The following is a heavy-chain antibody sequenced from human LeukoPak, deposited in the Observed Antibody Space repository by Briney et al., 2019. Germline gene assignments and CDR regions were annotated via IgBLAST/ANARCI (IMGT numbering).Heavy chain of an antibody. J-gene: IGHJ4*02. D-gene: IGHD3-22*01. V-gene: IGHV3-23*01. CDR3: AKGGDSSGYHQYYFDY. CDR1: GFTFSSCA. Sequence: GGSLRLSCATSGFTFSSCAMTWVRQAPGKGLEWVSAISGSGGSTYYADSVRGRFTISRDNSKNTLYLQMNSLRAEDTAVYYCAKGGDSSGYHQYYFDYWGQGTLVTVSS. CDR2: ISGSGGST.